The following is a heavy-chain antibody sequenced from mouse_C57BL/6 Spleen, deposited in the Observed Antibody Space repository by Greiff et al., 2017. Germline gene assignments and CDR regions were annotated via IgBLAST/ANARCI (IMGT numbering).Heavy chain of an antibody. D-gene: IGHD1-1*01. Sequence: QVQLQQPGTELVKPGASVKLSCKASGYTFTSYWMHWVKQRPGQGLEWIGNINPSNGGTNYNEKFKSKATLTVDKSSSTAYMQLSSLTSEDSAVYYCAREFYPIYYGSREHAMDYWGQGTSVTVSS. J-gene: IGHJ4*01. CDR1: GYTFTSYW. CDR3: AREFYPIYYGSREHAMDY. V-gene: IGHV1-53*01. CDR2: INPSNGGT.